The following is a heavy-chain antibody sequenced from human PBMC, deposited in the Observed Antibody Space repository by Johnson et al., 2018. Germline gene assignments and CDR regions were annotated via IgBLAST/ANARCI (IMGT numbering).Heavy chain of an antibody. CDR2: ISWNSDTI. CDR1: GFTFDDYA. CDR3: AKDICPRSVYYDTSYDAFDI. V-gene: IGHV3-9*01. Sequence: VQLVESGGGLVQPGRSLRLSCAASGFTFDDYAMHWVRQAPGKGLEWVSGISWNSDTIGYADSVKGRFTISRDNAKNSLYLQMNSLRAEDTALYYCAKDICPRSVYYDTSYDAFDIWGQGTMVTVSS. D-gene: IGHD3-22*01. J-gene: IGHJ3*02.